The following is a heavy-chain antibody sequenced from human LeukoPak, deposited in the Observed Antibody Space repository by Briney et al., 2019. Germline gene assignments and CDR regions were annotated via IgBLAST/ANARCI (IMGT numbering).Heavy chain of an antibody. CDR3: ARGGSSWYRGYYDY. CDR1: GYTFTGYY. CDR2: MNPNSGNT. V-gene: IGHV1-8*02. D-gene: IGHD6-13*01. Sequence: ASVKVSCKASGYTFTGYYMHWVRQAPGQGLEWMGWMNPNSGNTGYAQKFQGRVTMTRNTSISTAYMELSSLRSEDTAVYYCARGGSSWYRGYYDYWGQGTLVTVSS. J-gene: IGHJ4*02.